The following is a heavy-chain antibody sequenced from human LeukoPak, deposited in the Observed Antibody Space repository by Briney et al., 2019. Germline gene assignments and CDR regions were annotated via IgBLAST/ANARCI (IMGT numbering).Heavy chain of an antibody. V-gene: IGHV4-30-4*01. J-gene: IGHJ3*02. D-gene: IGHD3-10*01. CDR3: ARHRGRMVRGVSDAFDI. CDR2: IYYSGST. Sequence: SETLSLTCTVSGGSISSGDYYWSWIRQPPGKGLEWIGYIYYSGSTNYNPSLKSRVTISVDTSKNQFSLKLSSVTAADTAVYYCARHRGRMVRGVSDAFDIWGQGTMVTVSS. CDR1: GGSISSGDYY.